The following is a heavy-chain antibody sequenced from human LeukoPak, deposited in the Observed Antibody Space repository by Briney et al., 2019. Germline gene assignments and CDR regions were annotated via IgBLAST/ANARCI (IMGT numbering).Heavy chain of an antibody. J-gene: IGHJ6*02. CDR2: IYSGGST. CDR1: GFTVSSNY. V-gene: IGHV3-53*01. CDR3: ARDLSRGGWPLNYYYYYGMDV. D-gene: IGHD6-19*01. Sequence: GGSLRLSCAASGFTVSSNYVSWVRQAPGKGLEWVSVIYSGGSTYYADSVKGRFTISRDNSKNTLYLQMNSLRAEDTAVYYCARDLSRGGWPLNYYYYYGMDVWGQGTTVTVSS.